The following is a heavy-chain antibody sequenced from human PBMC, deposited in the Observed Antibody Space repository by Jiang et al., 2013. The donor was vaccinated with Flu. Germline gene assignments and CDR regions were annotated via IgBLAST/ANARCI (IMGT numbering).Heavy chain of an antibody. D-gene: IGHD6-19*01. Sequence: GRTYYRSKWYNDYAVSVKSRITINPDTSKNQFSLQLNSVTPEDTAVYYCARDSSGWWSNFDYWGQGTLVTVSS. J-gene: IGHJ4*02. V-gene: IGHV6-1*01. CDR2: TYYRSKWYN. CDR3: ARDSSGWWSNFDY.